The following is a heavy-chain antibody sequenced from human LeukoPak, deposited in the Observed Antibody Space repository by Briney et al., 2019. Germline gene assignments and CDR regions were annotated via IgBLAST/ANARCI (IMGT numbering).Heavy chain of an antibody. CDR2: INHSGST. D-gene: IGHD2-2*02. V-gene: IGHV4-34*01. Sequence: SGTLSLTCAIYGGSFSGFYWSWIRQPPGKGLEWIGEINHSGSTNYSPSLKSRVAMSVDTSKNHFSLKLSSVTAADTAVYYCARRRTTTCYTLVCFYYHCIDVWGNGTTVTVSS. J-gene: IGHJ6*03. CDR3: ARRRTTTCYTLVCFYYHCIDV. CDR1: GGSFSGFY.